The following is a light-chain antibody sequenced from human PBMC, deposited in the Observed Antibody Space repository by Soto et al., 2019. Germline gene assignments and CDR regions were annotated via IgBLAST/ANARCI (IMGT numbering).Light chain of an antibody. CDR2: DAS. Sequence: EIVLTLSPATLSLSPGERATLSCRASQSFNSYLAWYQQKPDQAPRLLIYDASKSATGIPARFSGRGSGTDYPLTISSSEHEDFAVYYYQQRSNWPPVITFGQGTRREI. J-gene: IGKJ5*01. CDR3: QQRSNWPPVIT. V-gene: IGKV3-11*01. CDR1: QSFNSY.